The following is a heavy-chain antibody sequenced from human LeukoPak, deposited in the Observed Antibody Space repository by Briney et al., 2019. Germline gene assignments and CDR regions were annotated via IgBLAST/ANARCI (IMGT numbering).Heavy chain of an antibody. Sequence: GASVKVSCKASGYTFTNYGITWLRQAPGQGLEWMGWISPYNQNTLYAQNLRGRVTMTSDTSRSTAYVELRSLTSDDTAVYYCARVPRPYYYERSGPIDYWGQGTLVTVSS. V-gene: IGHV1-18*01. D-gene: IGHD3-22*01. CDR1: GYTFTNYG. J-gene: IGHJ4*02. CDR2: ISPYNQNT. CDR3: ARVPRPYYYERSGPIDY.